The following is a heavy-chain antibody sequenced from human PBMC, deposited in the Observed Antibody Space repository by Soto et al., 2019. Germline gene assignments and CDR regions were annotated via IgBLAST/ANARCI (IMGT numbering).Heavy chain of an antibody. CDR2: IYYSGST. D-gene: IGHD2-2*01. Sequence: PSETLSLTCTVSGGSISSSSYYWGWIRQPPGKGLEWVGYIYYSGSTYYNPSLKSRVTISVDTSKNQFSLKLSSVTAADTAVYYCASRYCSSTSCYYVYWGQGTLVTVYS. V-gene: IGHV4-39*07. J-gene: IGHJ1*01. CDR1: GGSISSSSYY. CDR3: ASRYCSSTSCYYVY.